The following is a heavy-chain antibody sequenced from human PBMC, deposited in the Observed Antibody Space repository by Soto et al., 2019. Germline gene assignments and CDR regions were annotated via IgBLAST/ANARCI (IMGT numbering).Heavy chain of an antibody. CDR3: TTPNPRGWYFVSWAFDI. D-gene: IGHD6-19*01. CDR1: GFTFSNAW. J-gene: IGHJ3*02. Sequence: EVQLVESGGGLVKPGGSLRLSCAASGFTFSNAWMSWVRQAPGKGLEWVGRIKSKTDGGTTDYAAPVKGRFTISRDDSKNTLYLQMNSLKTEDTAVYYCTTPNPRGWYFVSWAFDIWGQGTMVTVSS. CDR2: IKSKTDGGTT. V-gene: IGHV3-15*01.